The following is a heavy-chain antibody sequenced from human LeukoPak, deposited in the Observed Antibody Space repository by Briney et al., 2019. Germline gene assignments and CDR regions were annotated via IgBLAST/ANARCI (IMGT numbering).Heavy chain of an antibody. J-gene: IGHJ4*02. CDR2: INHSGST. D-gene: IGHD3-22*01. CDR1: GGSFSGYY. Sequence: SETLSLTCAVYGGSFSGYYWSWIRQPPGKGLEWIGEINHSGSTNYNPSLKSRVTISVDTSKNQFSLKLSSVTAADTAVYYCARGRNYYDSSGYYLYFDYWGQGTLVTVSS. CDR3: ARGRNYYDSSGYYLYFDY. V-gene: IGHV4-34*01.